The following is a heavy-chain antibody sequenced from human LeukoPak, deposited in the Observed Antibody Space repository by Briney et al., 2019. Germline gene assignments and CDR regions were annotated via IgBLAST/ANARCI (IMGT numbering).Heavy chain of an antibody. CDR2: ISGSGTTT. CDR3: VRGAYSSSWLNFDY. D-gene: IGHD6-13*01. Sequence: PGGSLRLSCAASGFTFNNFAMSWVRQAPGEGLEWVSAISGSGTTTFYADSVKGRFTISRDNSKNTLYLQMNSLRAEDTAVYYCVRGAYSSSWLNFDYWGQGTLVTVSS. V-gene: IGHV3-23*01. CDR1: GFTFNNFA. J-gene: IGHJ4*02.